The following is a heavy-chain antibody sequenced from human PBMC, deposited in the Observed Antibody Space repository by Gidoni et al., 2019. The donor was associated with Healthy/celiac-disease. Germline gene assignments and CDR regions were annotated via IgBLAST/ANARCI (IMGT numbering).Heavy chain of an antibody. CDR2: ISWNSGSI. Sequence: EVQLVESGGGFVQLGRSLRLSRAASGFNCVDSAMHWARQAPGKGMEWGSGISWNSGSIGYADSVKGRFTISRDNAKNSLYLQMNSLRAEDTALYYCAKDRFSSTSCYGLYAFDIWGQGTMVTVSS. J-gene: IGHJ3*02. V-gene: IGHV3-9*01. D-gene: IGHD2-2*01. CDR3: AKDRFSSTSCYGLYAFDI. CDR1: GFNCVDSA.